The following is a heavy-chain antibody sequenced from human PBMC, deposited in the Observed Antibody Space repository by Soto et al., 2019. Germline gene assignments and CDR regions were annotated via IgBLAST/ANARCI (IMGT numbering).Heavy chain of an antibody. CDR1: GYTFTSYD. D-gene: IGHD3-22*01. CDR2: MNPNSGKT. CDR3: ATNYYDSSGYFNGFGP. J-gene: IGHJ5*02. V-gene: IGHV1-8*01. Sequence: QVQLVQSGAEVKKPGASVKVSCKASGYTFTSYDINWVRQATGQGLEWLGWMNPNSGKTGYAQKFQGRVTMTRNTFISTAYMELSSLRSEDTAVYYCATNYYDSSGYFNGFGPWGRGTLVTVST.